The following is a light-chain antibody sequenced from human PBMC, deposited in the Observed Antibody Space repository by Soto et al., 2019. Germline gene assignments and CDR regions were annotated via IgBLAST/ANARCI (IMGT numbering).Light chain of an antibody. Sequence: QSVLTQPPSVSGAPGQRVTISCTGSSSNIGAGYDVHWYQQLPGPAPKLLIYGNSNRPSGVPDRFSGSKSGTSASLAITGLQAEDEADYYCQSYASSLSGHVVFGGGTKLTVL. CDR1: SSNIGAGYD. CDR3: QSYASSLSGHVV. CDR2: GNS. J-gene: IGLJ2*01. V-gene: IGLV1-40*01.